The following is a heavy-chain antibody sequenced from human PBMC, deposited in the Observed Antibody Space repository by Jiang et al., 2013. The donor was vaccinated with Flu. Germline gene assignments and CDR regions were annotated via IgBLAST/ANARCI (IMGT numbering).Heavy chain of an antibody. CDR3: AREWSIAVAGGFDY. V-gene: IGHV4-4*07. D-gene: IGHD6-19*01. CDR1: GGSISSYY. J-gene: IGHJ4*02. CDR2: IYTSGST. Sequence: GPGLVKPSETLSLTCTVSGGSISSYYWSWIRQPAGKGLEWIGRIYTSGSTNHNPSLKSRVTMSVDTSKNQFSLKLSSVTAADTAVYYCAREWSIAVAGGFDYWGQGTLVTVSS.